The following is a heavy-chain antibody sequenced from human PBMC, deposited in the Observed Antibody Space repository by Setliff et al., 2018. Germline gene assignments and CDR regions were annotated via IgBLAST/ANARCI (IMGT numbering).Heavy chain of an antibody. CDR3: ARAPSVELVTIRTNSWFTY. CDR1: GYTFRNNA. D-gene: IGHD5-18*01. CDR2: ISVYNGDT. V-gene: IGHV1-18*01. Sequence: ASVKVSCKASGYTFRNNAFAWVRQAPGQGLEWVGWISVYNGDTNYAQKFQGRVTLTTDTSTSTAYMELRSLTSDDSAFYYCARAPSVELVTIRTNSWFTYWGQGTLVTAPQ. J-gene: IGHJ4*02.